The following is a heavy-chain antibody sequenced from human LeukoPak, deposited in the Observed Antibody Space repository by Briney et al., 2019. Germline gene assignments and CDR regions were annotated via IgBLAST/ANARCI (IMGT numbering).Heavy chain of an antibody. J-gene: IGHJ4*02. CDR2: IRYDENNK. V-gene: IGHV3-30*02. CDR1: GFIFSDYG. CDR3: VRVADGRIGYNWFDY. Sequence: PGGSLRLSCAASGFIFSDYGMHWVRQAPGKGLEWVAFIRYDENNKYYADSVKGRFTISRDNAKNSLYLQMSSLRPDDTAVYYCVRVADGRIGYNWFDYWGQGTLVTVSS. D-gene: IGHD5-24*01.